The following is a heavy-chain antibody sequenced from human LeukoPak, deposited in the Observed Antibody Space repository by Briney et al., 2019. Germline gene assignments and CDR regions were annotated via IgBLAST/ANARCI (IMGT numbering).Heavy chain of an antibody. CDR1: GGTFSSYA. CDR3: ARGSGDYISLDY. Sequence: ASVKVSCKASGGTFSSYAISWVRQAPGQGLEWMGGIIPIFGTANYAQKFQGRVTITTDESTSTAYMELSSLRSEDTAVYYCARGSGDYISLDYWGQGTLVTVSS. CDR2: IIPIFGTA. D-gene: IGHD4-11*01. J-gene: IGHJ4*02. V-gene: IGHV1-69*05.